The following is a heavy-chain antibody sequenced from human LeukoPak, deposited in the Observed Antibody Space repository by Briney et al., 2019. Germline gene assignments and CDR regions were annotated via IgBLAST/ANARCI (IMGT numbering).Heavy chain of an antibody. CDR1: GFTFSSYE. Sequence: PGGSLRLSCAASGFTFSSYEMNWVRQAPGKGLEWVATIKQDGSEKYSVDSVKGRFTISRDNAKNSLYLQLNSLRAEDTAVYYCARDRSTDFWSGYYTNYFDYWGQGTLVTVSP. CDR3: ARDRSTDFWSGYYTNYFDY. V-gene: IGHV3-7*01. J-gene: IGHJ4*02. CDR2: IKQDGSEK. D-gene: IGHD3-3*01.